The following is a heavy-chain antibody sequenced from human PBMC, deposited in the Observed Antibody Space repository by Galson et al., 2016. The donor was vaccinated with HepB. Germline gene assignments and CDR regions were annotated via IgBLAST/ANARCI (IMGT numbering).Heavy chain of an antibody. Sequence: SLRLSCAASGFSFRTFGMHWVRQAPGKGLEWVAVIWFDESNKTYAESVKGRFTISRDNSKKMLYLQMNSLRAEDTAMYYCARDWPVYSTTWHGVHWLDPWGQGTLVTVSS. D-gene: IGHD6-13*01. CDR2: IWFDESNK. J-gene: IGHJ5*02. CDR1: GFSFRTFG. CDR3: ARDWPVYSTTWHGVHWLDP. V-gene: IGHV3-33*01.